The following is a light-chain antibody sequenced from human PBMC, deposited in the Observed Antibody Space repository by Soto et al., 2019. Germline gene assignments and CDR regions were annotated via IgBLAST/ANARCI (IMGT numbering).Light chain of an antibody. J-gene: IGLJ3*02. V-gene: IGLV2-8*01. CDR1: SSDIGRYNY. CDR3: SSYAGDNIWV. CDR2: EVS. Sequence: QSALTQPPSASGSPGQSVTISCTGTSSDIGRYNYVSWYQQYPGKAPKLMIYEVSKRPSGVPDRFSGSKSGNTASLTVSGLQAEDEADYFCSSYAGDNIWVFGGGTKLTVL.